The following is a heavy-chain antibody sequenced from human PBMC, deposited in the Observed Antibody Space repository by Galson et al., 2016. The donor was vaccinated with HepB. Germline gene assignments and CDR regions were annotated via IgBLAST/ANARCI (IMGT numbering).Heavy chain of an antibody. CDR1: GFGVGSTY. D-gene: IGHD3-22*01. CDR2: IYTNGRT. J-gene: IGHJ5*02. V-gene: IGHV3-53*01. CDR3: ARGPVVTYYSGPTWFDP. Sequence: SLRLSCAVSGFGVGSTYMNWVRQAPGEGLEWVSLIYTNGRTTYAASVGGRFTVSRDRSKSILYLQMNSLRVEDTAVYYCARGPVVTYYSGPTWFDPWGQGTLVTVSS.